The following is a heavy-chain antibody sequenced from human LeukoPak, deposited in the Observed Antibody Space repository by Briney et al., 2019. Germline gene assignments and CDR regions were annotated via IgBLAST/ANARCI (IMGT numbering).Heavy chain of an antibody. V-gene: IGHV4-39*07. D-gene: IGHD6-19*01. J-gene: IGHJ4*02. CDR1: GGSISSSSYY. CDR3: ARVTVAGRDYFDY. Sequence: SETLSLTCTVSGGSISSSSYYWGWIRQPPGKGLEWIGSIYYSGSTYYNPSLKSRVTISVDTSKNQFSLKLSSVTAADTAVYYCARVTVAGRDYFDYWGQGTLVTVSS. CDR2: IYYSGST.